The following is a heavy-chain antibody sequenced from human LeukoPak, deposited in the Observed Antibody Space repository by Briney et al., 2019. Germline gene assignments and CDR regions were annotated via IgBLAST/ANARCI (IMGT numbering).Heavy chain of an antibody. D-gene: IGHD6-19*01. CDR1: GYTFTAHY. J-gene: IGHJ3*01. CDR2: INPNSGGT. V-gene: IGHV1-2*02. Sequence: ASVKVSCKASGYTFTAHYMHWVRQAPGQGLEWMGWINPNSGGTNYAQKFQGRVTMTRGTSISTAYMELNSLRSDDTAVYFCARAVADAFDVWGQGTMVTVSS. CDR3: ARAVADAFDV.